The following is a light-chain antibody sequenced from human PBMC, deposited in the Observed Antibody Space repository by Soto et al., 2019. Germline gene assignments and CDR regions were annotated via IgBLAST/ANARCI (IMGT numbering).Light chain of an antibody. Sequence: EVVLTQSPVTLSLSPGGRATLCWRASQSFRGLLAWYEQKPGQGXRXXIYDAYNRATGIPPRFSASVSGTDFTLTISSLQPEDSAVDYCQQRHMWPITFGQGTRLEN. CDR1: QSFRGL. CDR2: DAY. CDR3: QQRHMWPIT. J-gene: IGKJ5*01. V-gene: IGKV3-11*01.